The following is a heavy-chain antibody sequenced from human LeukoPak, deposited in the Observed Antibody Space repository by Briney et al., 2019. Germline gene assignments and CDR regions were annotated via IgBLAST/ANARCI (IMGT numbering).Heavy chain of an antibody. J-gene: IGHJ4*02. Sequence: GGSLRLSCAASGSTFNTYWMHWVRQAPGKGLVWVSRTNSDGSGTRYADSVKGRFTISRDNAKNTLYLQMNSLRAEDTAVYYCARDSVAASGDFDYWGQGTLVTVSS. D-gene: IGHD6-13*01. CDR1: GSTFNTYW. V-gene: IGHV3-74*01. CDR2: TNSDGSGT. CDR3: ARDSVAASGDFDY.